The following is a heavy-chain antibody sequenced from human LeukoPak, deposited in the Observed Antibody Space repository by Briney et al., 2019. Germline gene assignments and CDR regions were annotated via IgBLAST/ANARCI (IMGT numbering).Heavy chain of an antibody. D-gene: IGHD6-6*01. J-gene: IGHJ4*02. Sequence: GGSLRLSCAASGFTLSDYYMSWIRQAPGKGLEWVSYISSSGSTIYYADSVKGRFTISRDNAKNSLYLQMNSLRAEDTAVYHCAREFSCIAARGCYYFDYWGQGTLVTVSS. CDR2: ISSSGSTI. V-gene: IGHV3-11*01. CDR1: GFTLSDYY. CDR3: AREFSCIAARGCYYFDY.